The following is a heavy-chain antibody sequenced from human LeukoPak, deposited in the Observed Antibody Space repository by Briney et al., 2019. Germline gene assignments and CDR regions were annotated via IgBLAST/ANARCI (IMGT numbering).Heavy chain of an antibody. Sequence: ASVKVSCKASGYTFTGYYMHWVRQAPGQGLEWMGRINPNSGGTNYAQKFQGRVTMARDTSISTAYMELSRLRSDDTAVYYCARDLYGSGSYYNGVYWGQGTLVTVSS. V-gene: IGHV1-2*06. J-gene: IGHJ1*01. CDR3: ARDLYGSGSYYNGVY. CDR2: INPNSGGT. D-gene: IGHD3-10*01. CDR1: GYTFTGYY.